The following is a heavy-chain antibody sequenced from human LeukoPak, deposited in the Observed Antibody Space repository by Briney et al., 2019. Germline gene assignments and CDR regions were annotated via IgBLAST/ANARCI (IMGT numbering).Heavy chain of an antibody. J-gene: IGHJ4*02. CDR3: ARGGDYGYDRIDY. V-gene: IGHV5-51*01. Sequence: GESLKISCQASGYSFPTHWIGWVRQMPGKGLEWMGIIYPSDSDTRYSPSLQGQVTISADKSINTVYLQWSSVKASDSAIYYCARGGDYGYDRIDYWGQGTQVTVSS. CDR1: GYSFPTHW. D-gene: IGHD5-12*01. CDR2: IYPSDSDT.